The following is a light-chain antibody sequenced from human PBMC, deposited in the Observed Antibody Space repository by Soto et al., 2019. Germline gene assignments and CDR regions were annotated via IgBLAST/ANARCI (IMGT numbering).Light chain of an antibody. J-gene: IGLJ3*02. Sequence: QSVLTQPPSVSGAPGRRVTFSCTGTSSNIGAGYGVHWYQQLPGTAPKLLIYGNSNRPSGVPDRFSGSKSGTSASLAITGLQAEDEADYYCQSYDSSLSGWVFGGGTKVTVL. V-gene: IGLV1-40*01. CDR2: GNS. CDR3: QSYDSSLSGWV. CDR1: SSNIGAGYG.